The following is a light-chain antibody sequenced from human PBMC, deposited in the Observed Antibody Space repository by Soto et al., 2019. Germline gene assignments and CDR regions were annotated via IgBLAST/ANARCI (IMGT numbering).Light chain of an antibody. J-gene: IGKJ2*01. V-gene: IGKV1-6*01. CDR3: LQDYDYPYT. CDR2: AAS. CDR1: QGIRDD. Sequence: AIQMTQSPSSLSASVGDRVTITCQASQGIRDDLGWYQQKPGKAPKLLIYAASNLQSGVPSRFSGSGSGTDFTLIISSLQPEDFATYYCLQDYDYPYTFGQGTKVDI.